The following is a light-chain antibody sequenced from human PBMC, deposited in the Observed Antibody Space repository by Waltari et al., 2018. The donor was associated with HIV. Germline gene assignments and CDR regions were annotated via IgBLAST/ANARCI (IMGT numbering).Light chain of an antibody. CDR1: QSLLHTANNKNY. CDR3: HQYYGALYT. J-gene: IGKJ2*01. CDR2: WAS. Sequence: DIVMTQSPDSLTVSLGDRATINCKSSQSLLHTANNKNYLAWFQQKPGQPPHLLIYWASIRESGVSDRFTGSGTGANFTLTINHLQSEDAAVYYCHQYYGALYTFGRGTKLEI. V-gene: IGKV4-1*01.